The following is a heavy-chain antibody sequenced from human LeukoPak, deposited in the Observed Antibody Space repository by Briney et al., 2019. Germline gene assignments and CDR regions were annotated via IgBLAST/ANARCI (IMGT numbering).Heavy chain of an antibody. Sequence: GASVKVSFKSSVYTLTICGISWVRNAPGQGLEWMGWISAYNGNTNYAQKLQGRVTMTTDTSTSTAYMELRSLRSDDTAVYYCARDHYQPTMVRGVSNDYWGQVTLVTVSS. CDR1: VYTLTICG. CDR2: ISAYNGNT. CDR3: ARDHYQPTMVRGVSNDY. J-gene: IGHJ4*02. D-gene: IGHD3-10*01. V-gene: IGHV1-18*01.